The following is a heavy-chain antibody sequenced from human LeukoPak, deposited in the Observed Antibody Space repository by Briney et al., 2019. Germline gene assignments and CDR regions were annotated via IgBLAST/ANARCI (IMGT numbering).Heavy chain of an antibody. CDR3: ARDREYYFDY. V-gene: IGHV3-11*06. J-gene: IGHJ4*02. CDR2: ISSSSIYT. CDR1: GFALSDYY. Sequence: GGSLRLSCAASGFALSDYYMSWIRQAPGKGLEWVSYISSSSIYTNYADSVKGRFTISRNNAKNSLYLQMNSLRAEDTAVYYCARDREYYFDYWGQGTLVTVSS.